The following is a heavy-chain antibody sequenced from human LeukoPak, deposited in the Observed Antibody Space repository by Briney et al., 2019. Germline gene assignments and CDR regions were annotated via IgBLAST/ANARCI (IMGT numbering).Heavy chain of an antibody. Sequence: AASLLISSKGSGYSFTSYWFGCWRQMPGKSLQGLSVIYPDDSDTRYNPSFQGQVTISADKSINTAYLQWSSLKASDTAMYYCARMDGRYSPYYYGMDVWGKGTTVTVSS. D-gene: IGHD1-1*01. CDR2: IYPDDSDT. J-gene: IGHJ6*04. V-gene: IGHV5-51*01. CDR3: ARMDGRYSPYYYGMDV. CDR1: GYSFTSYW.